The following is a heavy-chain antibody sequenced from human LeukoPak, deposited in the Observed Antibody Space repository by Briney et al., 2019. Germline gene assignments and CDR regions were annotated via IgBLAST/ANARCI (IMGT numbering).Heavy chain of an antibody. J-gene: IGHJ3*01. Sequence: SQTLSLTCDISGNTVSSNSAAWNWIRQSPSRGLEWLGRTYYRSKWYYDYAVSVKSRITISPDTSKNQFSLQLNSVTADDTAVYYCARGFALDFWGQGTMVTVSS. CDR2: TYYRSKWYY. V-gene: IGHV6-1*01. CDR1: GNTVSSNSAA. CDR3: ARGFALDF.